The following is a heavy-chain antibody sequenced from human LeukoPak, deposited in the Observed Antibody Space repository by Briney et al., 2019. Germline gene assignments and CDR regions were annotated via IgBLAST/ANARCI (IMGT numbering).Heavy chain of an antibody. CDR2: ISGSGGTA. CDR3: AKKGYYDGSGYYMYYFDH. CDR1: GFTFSGSG. J-gene: IGHJ4*02. Sequence: GGSLRLSCAASGFTFSGSGMHWVRQAPGKGLEWVSAISGSGGTAYYADSVKGRFTISRDNSKNTLYLQMNSLRAEDTAVYYCAKKGYYDGSGYYMYYFDHWGQGTLVTVSS. D-gene: IGHD3-22*01. V-gene: IGHV3-23*01.